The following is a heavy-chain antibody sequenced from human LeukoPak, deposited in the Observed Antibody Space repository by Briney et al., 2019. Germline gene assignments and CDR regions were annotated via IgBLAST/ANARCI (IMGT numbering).Heavy chain of an antibody. V-gene: IGHV4-4*07. D-gene: IGHD3-22*01. J-gene: IGHJ4*02. CDR3: ARDDSSRDDSGGYHY. Sequence: SETLSLTCTVSGGSVNSYHWAWIRQPAGKGLEWVGRVHVSGSTNHNPSLRSRVAISLDTSKNHVSLILNSVSAADTAVYYCARDDSSRDDSGGYHYWGRGVLVTVSS. CDR2: VHVSGST. CDR1: GGSVNSYH.